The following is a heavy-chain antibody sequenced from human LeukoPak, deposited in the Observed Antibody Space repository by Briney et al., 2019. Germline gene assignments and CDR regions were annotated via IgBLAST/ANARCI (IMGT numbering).Heavy chain of an antibody. CDR2: ISSSSSYI. J-gene: IGHJ4*02. D-gene: IGHD2-15*01. V-gene: IGHV3-21*01. Sequence: GGSLRLSCAASGFTFSSYSMNWVSQAPGKGLEWVSSISSSSSYIYYADSVKGRFTISRDNAKSSLYLQMNSLRAEDTAVYYCARDRGEYCSGGSCYYFDYWGQGTLVTVSS. CDR3: ARDRGEYCSGGSCYYFDY. CDR1: GFTFSSYS.